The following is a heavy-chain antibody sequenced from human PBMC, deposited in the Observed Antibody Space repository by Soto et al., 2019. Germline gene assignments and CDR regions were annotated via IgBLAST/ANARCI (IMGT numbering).Heavy chain of an antibody. V-gene: IGHV4-34*01. CDR3: ARELGYCSGGSCKTLDYYYGMDV. CDR2: INHSGST. Sequence: PSETLSLTCAVYGGSFSAYYWSWIRQPPGKGLEWIGEINHSGSTNYNPSLKSRVTISVDTSKNQFSLKLSSVTAADTAVYYCARELGYCSGGSCKTLDYYYGMDVWGQGTTVTVSS. CDR1: GGSFSAYY. J-gene: IGHJ6*02. D-gene: IGHD2-15*01.